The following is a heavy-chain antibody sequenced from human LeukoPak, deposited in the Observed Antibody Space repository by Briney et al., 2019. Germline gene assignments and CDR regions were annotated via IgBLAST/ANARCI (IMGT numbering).Heavy chain of an antibody. V-gene: IGHV3-23*01. CDR2: VSGSGGRT. D-gene: IGHD2-2*02. Sequence: PGGSLRLSCAASGFTFNNYAMSWVRQAPGKGLEWVSGVSGSGGRTNYVDSVKGRFTISRDNSKNTVHLQLESLRVEDTAVYYCAKWGGAPCYTGCYYYFMDVWAKGPRSPSPQ. J-gene: IGHJ6*04. CDR1: GFTFNNYA. CDR3: AKWGGAPCYTGCYYYFMDV.